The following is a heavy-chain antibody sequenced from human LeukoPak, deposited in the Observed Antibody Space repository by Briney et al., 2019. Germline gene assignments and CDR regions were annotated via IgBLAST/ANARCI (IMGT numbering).Heavy chain of an antibody. D-gene: IGHD5-12*01. CDR1: GYTFTSYD. V-gene: IGHV1-8*03. Sequence: VASVKVSCKASGYTFTSYDINWVRQATGQGLEWMGWMNPNSGNTGYAQKFQGRATITRNTSISTAYMELSSLRSEDTAVYYCARVSGYAALDYWGQGTLVTVSS. J-gene: IGHJ4*02. CDR3: ARVSGYAALDY. CDR2: MNPNSGNT.